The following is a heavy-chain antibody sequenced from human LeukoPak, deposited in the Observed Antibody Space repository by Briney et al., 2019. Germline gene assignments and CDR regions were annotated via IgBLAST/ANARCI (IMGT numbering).Heavy chain of an antibody. CDR3: ARVPLLYYDSSGYLGD. CDR2: IYYSGST. J-gene: IGHJ4*02. CDR1: GGAISSGGYY. D-gene: IGHD3-22*01. Sequence: SQTLSLTCTVSGGAISSGGYYWSWIRQHPGKGLEWIGYIYYSGSTYYNPSLKSRVTISVDTSKNQLSLKLSSVTAADTAVYYCARVPLLYYDSSGYLGDWGQGTLVTVSS. V-gene: IGHV4-31*03.